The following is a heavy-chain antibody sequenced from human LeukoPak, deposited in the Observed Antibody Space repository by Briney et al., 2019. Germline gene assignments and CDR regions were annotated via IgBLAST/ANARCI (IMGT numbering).Heavy chain of an antibody. Sequence: GSLRLSCAASEFTFTNFWMSWVRQAPGKGLEWVAHTNRDGSEKYYVDSVKGRVTISRDNAMNFLYLQLNSLRVDDTAVYYCARDSASCRGCAFDIWGQGTVVTVSS. CDR3: ARDSASCRGCAFDI. CDR1: EFTFTNFW. J-gene: IGHJ3*02. V-gene: IGHV3-7*01. CDR2: TNRDGSEK. D-gene: IGHD2-2*01.